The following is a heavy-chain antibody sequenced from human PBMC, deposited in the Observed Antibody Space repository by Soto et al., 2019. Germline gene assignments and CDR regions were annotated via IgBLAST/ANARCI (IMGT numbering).Heavy chain of an antibody. D-gene: IGHD3-3*01. CDR3: ARDDPIFGVMPRMDM. CDR2: ITTGGSRNI. Sequence: PWGSLRLSGSASGFPFSSYTMYWVRQAPGKGLEWVSSITTGGSRNIFYADSVKGRFTISRDNANNILYLQMNNLRVEDTAVYYCARDDPIFGVMPRMDMWGQATTVTVCS. V-gene: IGHV3-21*06. CDR1: GFPFSSYT. J-gene: IGHJ6*01.